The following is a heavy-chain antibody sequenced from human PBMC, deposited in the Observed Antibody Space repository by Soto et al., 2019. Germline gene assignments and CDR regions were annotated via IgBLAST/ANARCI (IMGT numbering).Heavy chain of an antibody. CDR3: ARSMRQGSNRPDY. J-gene: IGHJ4*02. V-gene: IGHV3-11*06. D-gene: IGHD6-13*01. CDR2: ISNTNAYT. Sequence: PGGSLRLSCEASGFTFNDHYMSWIRQAPGKGLEWISYISNTNAYTIYADSVRGRFTISRDNAKNSLYLQMTSLRVEDTAVYYCARSMRQGSNRPDYWGQGTLVTVSS. CDR1: GFTFNDHY.